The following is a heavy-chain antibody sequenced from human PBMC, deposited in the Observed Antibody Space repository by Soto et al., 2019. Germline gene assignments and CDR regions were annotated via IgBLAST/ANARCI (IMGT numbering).Heavy chain of an antibody. CDR3: ARMVGFFWPGGRGKNWFDP. CDR2: INHSGST. V-gene: IGHV4-34*01. CDR1: GGSFSGYY. Sequence: SETLFLTCAVYGGSFSGYYWSWIRQPPGKGLEWIGEINHSGSTNYNPSLKSRVTISVDTSKNQFSLKLSSVTAADTAVYYCARMVGFFWPGGRGKNWFDPWGQGTLVTVS. D-gene: IGHD2-15*01. J-gene: IGHJ5*02.